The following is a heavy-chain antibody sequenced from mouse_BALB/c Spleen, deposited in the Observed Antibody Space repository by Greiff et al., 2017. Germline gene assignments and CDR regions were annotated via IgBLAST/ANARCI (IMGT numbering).Heavy chain of an antibody. CDR1: GYSITSDYV. CDR3: VCCSYYGSSSFAY. D-gene: IGHD1-1*01. J-gene: IGHJ3*01. V-gene: IGHV3-2*02. Sequence: EVQGVESGPGLVKPSQSLSLTCTVTGYSITSDYVWNWIRQFPGNKLEWMGYIRYSGSTSYNPSLKSRIAITRDTSKNQFFLQLNSVTTEDTATYYCVCCSYYGSSSFAYWGQGTLVTVSA. CDR2: IRYSGST.